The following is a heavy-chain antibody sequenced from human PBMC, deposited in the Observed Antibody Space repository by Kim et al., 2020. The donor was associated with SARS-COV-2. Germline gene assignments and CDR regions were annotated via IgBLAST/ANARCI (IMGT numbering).Heavy chain of an antibody. D-gene: IGHD3-16*01. V-gene: IGHV4-34*01. CDR2: INHSGST. CDR1: GGSFSGYY. J-gene: IGHJ6*03. Sequence: SETLSLTCAVYGGSFSGYYWSWIRQPPGKGLEWIGEINHSGSTNYNPSLKSRVTISVDTSKNQFSLKLSSVTAADTAVYYCARKVTYDYVWGKTWPYYMDVWGKGTTVTVSS. CDR3: ARKVTYDYVWGKTWPYYMDV.